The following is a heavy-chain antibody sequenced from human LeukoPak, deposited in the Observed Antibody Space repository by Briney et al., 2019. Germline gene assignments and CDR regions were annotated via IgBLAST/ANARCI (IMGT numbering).Heavy chain of an antibody. D-gene: IGHD3-10*01. CDR1: GGSIGSSSYY. CDR3: ASPYYYGSGSRIFDY. CDR2: IYYSGST. J-gene: IGHJ4*02. V-gene: IGHV4-39*01. Sequence: SETLSLTCTVSGGSIGSSSYYWGWIRQPPGKGLEWIGSIYYSGSTYYNPSLKSRVTISVDTSKNQFSLKLSSVTAADTAVYYCASPYYYGSGSRIFDYWGQGTLVTVSS.